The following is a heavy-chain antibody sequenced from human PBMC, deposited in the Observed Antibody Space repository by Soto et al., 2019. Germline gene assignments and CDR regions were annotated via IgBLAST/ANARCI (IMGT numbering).Heavy chain of an antibody. D-gene: IGHD2-15*01. CDR3: ARAVSTHFDY. CDR1: GGSISSGGYY. Sequence: KTSEILSLTCTVSGGSISSGGYYWTWIRQHPGKGLEWVGAIYYSGSTYSNPSLKSRLTISVDTSKNQFSLTLSSMTDADTAVYYCARAVSTHFDYWGQGTLVTVSS. V-gene: IGHV4-31*03. CDR2: IYYSGST. J-gene: IGHJ4*02.